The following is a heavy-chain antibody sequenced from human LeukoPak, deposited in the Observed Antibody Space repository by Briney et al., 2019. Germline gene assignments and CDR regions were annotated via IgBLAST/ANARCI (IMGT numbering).Heavy chain of an antibody. J-gene: IGHJ3*02. CDR1: GFTFSSYG. Sequence: GGSLRLSCAASGFTFSSYGMHWVRQAPGKGLEWVAFIRYDGSNKYYADSVKGRFTISRDNSKNTLYLQMNSLRSEDTAVYYCARGAARIWAHAFDIWGQGTMVTVSS. V-gene: IGHV3-30*02. CDR2: IRYDGSNK. CDR3: ARGAARIWAHAFDI. D-gene: IGHD6-6*01.